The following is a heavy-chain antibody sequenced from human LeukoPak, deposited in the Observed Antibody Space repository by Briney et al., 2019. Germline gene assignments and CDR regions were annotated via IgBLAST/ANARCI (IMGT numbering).Heavy chain of an antibody. V-gene: IGHV4-61*02. CDR3: AREALPNWNYRGGAFDI. CDR2: IYTSGST. CDR1: GGSISSGSYY. Sequence: SETLSLTCTVSGGSISSGSYYWSWIRQPAGKGLEWIGRIYTSGSTNYNPSLKSRVTISVDTSKNQFSLKLSSVTAADTAVYYCAREALPNWNYRGGAFDIWGQGTMVTVSS. D-gene: IGHD1-7*01. J-gene: IGHJ3*02.